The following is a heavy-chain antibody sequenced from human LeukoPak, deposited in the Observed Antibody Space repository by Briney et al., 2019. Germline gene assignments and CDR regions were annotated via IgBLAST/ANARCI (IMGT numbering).Heavy chain of an antibody. J-gene: IGHJ4*02. CDR1: GGTISSSSYY. Sequence: SETLSLTCTVSGGTISSSSYYWGWIRQPPGKGLEWIGEINHSGSTNYNPSLKSRVTISVDTSKNQFSLKLSSVTAADTAVYYCARQRRVLYYYDSSGRFLFDYWGQGTLVTVSS. D-gene: IGHD3-22*01. V-gene: IGHV4-39*01. CDR3: ARQRRVLYYYDSSGRFLFDY. CDR2: INHSGST.